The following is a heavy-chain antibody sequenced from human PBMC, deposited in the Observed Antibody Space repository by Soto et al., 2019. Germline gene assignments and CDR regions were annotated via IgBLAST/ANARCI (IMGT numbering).Heavy chain of an antibody. J-gene: IGHJ4*02. V-gene: IGHV1-18*04. CDR2: ISAYNGNT. CDR3: ARDGKGHNSCDSSGYYGLLDY. Sequence: ASVKVSCKASGYTCTSYGISWVLQAPGQGLEWMGWISAYNGNTNYAQKLQGRVTMTTDTSTSTAYMELRSLRSDDTAVYYCARDGKGHNSCDSSGYYGLLDYWGQGTLVTVSS. CDR1: GYTCTSYG. D-gene: IGHD3-22*01.